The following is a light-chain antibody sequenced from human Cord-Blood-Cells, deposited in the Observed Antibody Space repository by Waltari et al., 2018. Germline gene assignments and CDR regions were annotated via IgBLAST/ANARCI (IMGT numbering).Light chain of an antibody. CDR2: DVS. Sequence: QSALTQPASVSGSPGQSITTSCTGTSSDVGGYNYVSWYQQHPGKAPKLMIYDVSNRPSGVSNRFSGSKSGNTASRTISGLQSEDEADYYCSSYTSSSTWVFGGGTKLTVL. CDR3: SSYTSSSTWV. V-gene: IGLV2-14*03. J-gene: IGLJ3*02. CDR1: SSDVGGYNY.